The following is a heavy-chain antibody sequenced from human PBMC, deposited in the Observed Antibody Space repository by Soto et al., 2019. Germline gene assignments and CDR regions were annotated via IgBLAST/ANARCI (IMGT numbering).Heavy chain of an antibody. D-gene: IGHD5-12*01. CDR3: ACNTRYSGYD. V-gene: IGHV1-69*02. CDR1: GCTFSSYT. Sequence: QVQLVQSGAEVKKPGSSVKVSCQASGCTFSSYTISWVRQANGQGLEWMGRIIPILGIANYAQKFQGRVTITADKSTTTAYMELSSLRSEDTAVYYCACNTRYSGYDWGQGTLVTVSS. J-gene: IGHJ4*02. CDR2: IIPILGIA.